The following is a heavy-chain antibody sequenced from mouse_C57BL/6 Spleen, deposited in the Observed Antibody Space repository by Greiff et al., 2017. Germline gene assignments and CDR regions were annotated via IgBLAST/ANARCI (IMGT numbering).Heavy chain of an antibody. V-gene: IGHV1-18*01. D-gene: IGHD2-4*01. CDR1: GYTFTDYN. Sequence: EVQLKESGPELVKPGASVKIPCKASGYTFTDYNMEWVKQSHGKSLEWIGDINPNNGGTIYNQKFKGKDTLTVDKSASKSYMELRSLTSEDTAVYYFAKAYDDCDEIWYFDYWGTGTPVTVST. CDR2: INPNNGGT. J-gene: IGHJ1*03. CDR3: AKAYDDCDEIWYFDY.